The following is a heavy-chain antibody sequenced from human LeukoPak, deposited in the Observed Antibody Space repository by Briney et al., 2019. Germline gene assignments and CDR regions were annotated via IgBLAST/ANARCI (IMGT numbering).Heavy chain of an antibody. CDR1: GFPFSSYW. CDR3: ARGAYYYED. V-gene: IGHV3-7*01. J-gene: IGHJ4*02. D-gene: IGHD3-22*01. CDR2: IKQDGSKK. Sequence: GGSLRLSCVASGFPFSSYWMTWVRQAPGKGLEWVANIKQDGSKKSYVDSVKGRFTISRDNAKNSLYLQMNSLRAEDTAVYYCARGAYYYEDWGQGTLVTVSS.